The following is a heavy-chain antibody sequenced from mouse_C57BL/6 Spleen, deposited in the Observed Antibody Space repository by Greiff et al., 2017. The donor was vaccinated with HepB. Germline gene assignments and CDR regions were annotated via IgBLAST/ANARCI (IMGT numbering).Heavy chain of an antibody. Sequence: VQLQQSGAELVRPGASVTLSCKASGYTFTDYEMHWVKQTPVHGLEWIGAIDPETGGTAYNQKFKGKAILTADKSSSTAYMELRSRTSEVSAVYYCTRGGNLLPFAYWGHRTLVTVSA. D-gene: IGHD2-1*01. CDR2: IDPETGGT. CDR1: GYTFTDYE. CDR3: TRGGNLLPFAY. J-gene: IGHJ3*01. V-gene: IGHV1-15*01.